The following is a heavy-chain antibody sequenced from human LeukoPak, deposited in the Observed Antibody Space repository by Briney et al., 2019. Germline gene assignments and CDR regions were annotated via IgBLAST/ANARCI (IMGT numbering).Heavy chain of an antibody. CDR2: ISYDGSNK. CDR3: AKDPPYGGNSLDY. CDR1: GFTFSSYA. J-gene: IGHJ4*02. D-gene: IGHD4-23*01. Sequence: PGGSLRLSCAASGFTFSSYAMHWVRQAPGKGLEWVAVISYDGSNKYYADSVKGRFTISRDNSKNTLYLQMNSLRAEDTAVYYCAKDPPYGGNSLDYWGQGTLVTVSS. V-gene: IGHV3-30-3*01.